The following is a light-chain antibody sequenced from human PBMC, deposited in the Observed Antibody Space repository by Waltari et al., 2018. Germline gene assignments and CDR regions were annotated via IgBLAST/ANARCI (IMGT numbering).Light chain of an antibody. V-gene: IGKV3-20*01. Sequence: EIVLTQSPGTLSLSPGERATLSCRASQRISSSYLACYQQKPGQAPRPLIYGSSSRAPGIPDRFSGTASGTDFTLTISRLEPEDFAVYYCQQDGSSSYTFGQGTKLEIK. CDR1: QRISSSY. CDR3: QQDGSSSYT. J-gene: IGKJ2*01. CDR2: GSS.